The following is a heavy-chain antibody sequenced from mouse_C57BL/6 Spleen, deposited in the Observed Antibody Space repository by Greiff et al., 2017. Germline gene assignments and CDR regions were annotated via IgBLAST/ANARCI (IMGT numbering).Heavy chain of an antibody. V-gene: IGHV1-55*01. CDR3: ARSDYDYDRPFAY. Sequence: QVQLQQPGAELVKPGASVKMSCKASGYTFTSYWITWVKQRPGQGLEWIGDIYPGSGSTNYNEKFKSKATLTVDTSSSTAYMQLSSLTSEDSAVYYCARSDYDYDRPFAYWGQGTLVTVSA. CDR1: GYTFTSYW. CDR2: IYPGSGST. J-gene: IGHJ3*01. D-gene: IGHD2-4*01.